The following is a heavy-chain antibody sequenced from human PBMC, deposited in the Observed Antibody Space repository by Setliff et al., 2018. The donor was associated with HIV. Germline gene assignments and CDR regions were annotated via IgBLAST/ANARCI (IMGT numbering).Heavy chain of an antibody. CDR1: GGSISSGAYY. CDR2: IYYSGST. CDR3: TRDRSAFHYHGMDV. J-gene: IGHJ6*02. Sequence: PSETLSLTCTLSGGSISSGAYYWTWIRQHPGKGLEWIGYIYYSGSTYYNPSLNSRLTISLDTSSNQFSLRLSSVTAADTAVYYCTRDRSAFHYHGMDVWGQGTTVTVSS. V-gene: IGHV4-31*03.